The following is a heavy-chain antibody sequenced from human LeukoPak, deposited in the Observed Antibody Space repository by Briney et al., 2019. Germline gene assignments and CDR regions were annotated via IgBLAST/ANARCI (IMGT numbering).Heavy chain of an antibody. CDR1: GGSVSSGSYY. CDR2: IYYSGST. J-gene: IGHJ5*02. Sequence: SETLSLACTVSGGSVSSGSYYWSWIRQPPGKGLEWIGYIYYSGSTNYNPSLKSRVTISVDTSKNQFSLKLSSVAAADTAVYYCARDIAAAGPNWFDPWGQGTLVTVSS. V-gene: IGHV4-61*01. CDR3: ARDIAAAGPNWFDP. D-gene: IGHD6-13*01.